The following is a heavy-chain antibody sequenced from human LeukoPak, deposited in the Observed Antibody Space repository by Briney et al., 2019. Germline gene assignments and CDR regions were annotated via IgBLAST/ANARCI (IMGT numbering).Heavy chain of an antibody. CDR3: PSGGDV. CDR2: IKQYGSEK. V-gene: IGHV3-7*01. D-gene: IGHD3-16*01. CDR1: GFTFNSYW. Sequence: PGGSLRLSCAASGFTFNSYWMSWVRQAPGKGLEGVANIKQYGSEKYYMDSVKGRFTISRDNAKNSLYLQMNSLRAEDTAVSYCPSGGDVWGKGTTVTVSS. J-gene: IGHJ6*04.